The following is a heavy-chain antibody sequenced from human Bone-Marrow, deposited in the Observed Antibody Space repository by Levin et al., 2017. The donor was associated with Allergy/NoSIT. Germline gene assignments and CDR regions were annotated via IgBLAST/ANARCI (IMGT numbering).Heavy chain of an antibody. Sequence: ETLSLTCTVSGGSISSHYWSWVRQPPGKGLEYRGETQESGRKKEKRGRKTTTTISKDTSTNQFSLHLTSVTAADTAVYFCARIRVEVPIVDYFDHWGQGTLITVSS. CDR3: ARIRVEVPIVDYFDH. J-gene: IGHJ4*02. D-gene: IGHD2-15*01. V-gene: IGHV4-59*08. CDR2: TQESGRK. CDR1: GGSISSHY.